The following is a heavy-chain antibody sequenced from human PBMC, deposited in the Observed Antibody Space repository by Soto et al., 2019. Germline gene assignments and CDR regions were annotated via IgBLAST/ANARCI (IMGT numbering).Heavy chain of an antibody. J-gene: IGHJ4*02. V-gene: IGHV1-46*01. D-gene: IGHD3-22*01. CDR3: ARDCSSGYYLPGPFDY. CDR1: GYTFTSYY. CDR2: INPSGGST. Sequence: ASVKVSCKASGYTFTSYYMHWVRQAPGQGLEWMGIINPSGGSTSYAQKFQGRVTMTRDTSTSTVYMELSSLRSEDTAVYYCARDCSSGYYLPGPFDYWGQGTLVTVSS.